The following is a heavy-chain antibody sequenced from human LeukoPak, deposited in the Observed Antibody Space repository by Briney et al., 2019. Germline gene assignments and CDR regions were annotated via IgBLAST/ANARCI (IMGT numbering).Heavy chain of an antibody. Sequence: GGSLRLSCAASGFTFSSYAMSWVRQAPGKGLEWVSAISGSGGSTYYADSVKGRFTISRDNSKNTLYLQMNSLRDEDTAIYYRAKDFTPDGIWDIDYWGRGTLITVSS. V-gene: IGHV3-23*01. CDR3: AKDFTPDGIWDIDY. CDR2: ISGSGGST. J-gene: IGHJ4*02. CDR1: GFTFSSYA. D-gene: IGHD1-14*01.